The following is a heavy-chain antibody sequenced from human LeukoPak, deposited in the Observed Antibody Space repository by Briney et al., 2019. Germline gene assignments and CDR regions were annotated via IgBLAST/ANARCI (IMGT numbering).Heavy chain of an antibody. J-gene: IGHJ5*02. V-gene: IGHV1-69*05. CDR2: IIPIFGTA. D-gene: IGHD3-10*01. Sequence: SVKLSCNASGGTFSSYAISWVRQAHGQGLEWMGGIIPIFGTANYAQKFQGRVTITTDESTSTAYMELSSLRSEDTAVYYCARESMVRGVTTNWFDPWGQGALVTVSS. CDR3: ARESMVRGVTTNWFDP. CDR1: GGTFSSYA.